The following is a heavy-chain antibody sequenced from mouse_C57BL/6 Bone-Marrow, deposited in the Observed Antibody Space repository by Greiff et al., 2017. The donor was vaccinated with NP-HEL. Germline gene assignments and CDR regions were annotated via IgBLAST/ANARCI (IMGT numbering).Heavy chain of an antibody. CDR3: ASLSWYFDV. CDR2: ISYDGSN. J-gene: IGHJ1*03. CDR1: GYSITSGYY. Sequence: ESGPGLVKPSQSLSLTCSVTGYSITSGYYWNWIRQFPGNKLEWMGYISYDGSNNYNPSLKNRISITRDTSKNQIFLKLNSVTTEDAATYYCASLSWYFDVWGTGTTVTVSS. V-gene: IGHV3-6*01.